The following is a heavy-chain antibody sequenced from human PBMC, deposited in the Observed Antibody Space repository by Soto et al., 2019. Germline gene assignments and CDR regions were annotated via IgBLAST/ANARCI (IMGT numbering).Heavy chain of an antibody. CDR1: GYTFTSYG. Sequence: ASVKVSCKASGYTFTSYGISWVRQAPGQGLEWMGWISAYNGNTNYAQKLQGRVTMTTDTSTSTAYMELRGLRSDDTAVYYCARGWVAPLGSAARSGTAGPNWFDPWGKGTMVTVSS. CDR2: ISAYNGNT. V-gene: IGHV1-18*01. J-gene: IGHJ5*02. D-gene: IGHD6-6*01. CDR3: ARGWVAPLGSAARSGTAGPNWFDP.